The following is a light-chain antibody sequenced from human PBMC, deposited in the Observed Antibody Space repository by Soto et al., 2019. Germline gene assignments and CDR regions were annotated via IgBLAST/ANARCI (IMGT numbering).Light chain of an antibody. CDR1: ESVNTN. CDR3: HQYDRWPLS. J-gene: IGKJ4*01. V-gene: IGKV3-15*01. CDR2: GAF. Sequence: EIVMTQSPATLSVSPGETATLSCRASESVNTNLAWYQQKPGQAPRLLIYGAFTRAAGIPFRFSGSASGTEFTLTISSLQSEDFAVYYCHQYDRWPLSLGGGTKVEIK.